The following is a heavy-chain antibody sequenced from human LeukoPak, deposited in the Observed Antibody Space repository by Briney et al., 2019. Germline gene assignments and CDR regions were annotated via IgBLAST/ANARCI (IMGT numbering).Heavy chain of an antibody. CDR3: AREGEDYYDSSGPFDY. CDR1: GFIFSSYG. J-gene: IGHJ4*02. D-gene: IGHD3-22*01. Sequence: GRSLRLSCAASGFIFSSYGMHWVRQAPGKGLEWVAVIWYDGSNKYYADSVKGRFTISRDNSKNTLYLQMNSLRAEDTAVYYCAREGEDYYDSSGPFDYWGQGTLVTVSS. V-gene: IGHV3-33*01. CDR2: IWYDGSNK.